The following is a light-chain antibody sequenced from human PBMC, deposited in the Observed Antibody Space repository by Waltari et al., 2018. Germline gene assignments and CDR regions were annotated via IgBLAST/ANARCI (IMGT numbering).Light chain of an antibody. J-gene: IGKJ5*01. CDR2: GAS. V-gene: IGKV3-20*01. CDR3: QQYGSSPIT. CDR1: QSVSGSSS. Sequence: EIVLTQSPGTLPLSPAERATLSCRASQSVSGSSSLAWYQQKLGQAPRLLIFGASSRATGIPDRFSGSGSGTDFTLTISRLEPEDFAVYYCQQYGSSPITFGQGTRLEIK.